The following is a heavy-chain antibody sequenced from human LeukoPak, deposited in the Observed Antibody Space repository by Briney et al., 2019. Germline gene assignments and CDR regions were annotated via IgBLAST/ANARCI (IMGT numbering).Heavy chain of an antibody. CDR3: VLAPNSNWFDF. D-gene: IGHD2-8*01. CDR1: GDSISSFY. V-gene: IGHV4-59*08. J-gene: IGHJ5*01. CDR2: IHYSGSS. Sequence: SETLSLTCSVSGDSISSFYWNWIRQSPRKGLEWIGNIHYSGSSNYNPSLKSRVTISIDTSRKQFFLKMSSVTAADTAVYYCVLAPNSNWFDFWGQGTLVTVSS.